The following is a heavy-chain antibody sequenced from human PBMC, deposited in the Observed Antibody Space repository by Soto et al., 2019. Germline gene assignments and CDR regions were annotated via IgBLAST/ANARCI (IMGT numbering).Heavy chain of an antibody. CDR1: GYTFTSYY. CDR3: ARDRMTAAAGYGMDV. V-gene: IGHV1-46*01. J-gene: IGHJ6*02. Sequence: SVRVSCKASGYTFTSYYMHWVRQAPGQGLEWMGIINPSGGSTSYAQKFQGRATMTRDTSTSTVYMELSSLRSEDTAVYYCARDRMTAAAGYGMDVWGQGTTVTVSS. D-gene: IGHD6-13*01. CDR2: INPSGGST.